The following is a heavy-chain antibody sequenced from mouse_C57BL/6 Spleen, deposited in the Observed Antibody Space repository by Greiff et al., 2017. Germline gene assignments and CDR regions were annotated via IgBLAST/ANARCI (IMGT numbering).Heavy chain of an antibody. J-gene: IGHJ2*01. CDR2: IYPGSGST. D-gene: IGHD2-3*01. CDR3: ARGHDGYYGY. V-gene: IGHV1-55*01. Sequence: QVQLQQPGAELVKPGASVKMSCKASGYTFTSYCITWVKQRPGQGLEWIGDIYPGSGSTTYNEKFTSKATLTVDTSSRTAYMQLSSLTSEASAVYYCARGHDGYYGYWGQGTTLTVSS. CDR1: GYTFTSYC.